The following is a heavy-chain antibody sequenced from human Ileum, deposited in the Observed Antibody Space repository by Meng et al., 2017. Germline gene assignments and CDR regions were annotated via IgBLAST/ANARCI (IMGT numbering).Heavy chain of an antibody. Sequence: EVAVVGSGGGFVKPGGYLRLSCAASGFTFSDRWMTWVRQAPGKGLEWVGHIQSKADGGTTDYAAPVKGRFTISRDDSKSTLYLQMNSLKTEDTAVYYCTTFYAGYWGQGTLVTVSS. CDR3: TTFYAGY. CDR2: IQSKADGGTT. J-gene: IGHJ4*02. V-gene: IGHV3-15*01. D-gene: IGHD3-16*01. CDR1: GFTFSDRW.